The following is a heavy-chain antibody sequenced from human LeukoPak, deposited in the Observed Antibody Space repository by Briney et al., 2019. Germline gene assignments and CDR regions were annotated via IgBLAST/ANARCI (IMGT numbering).Heavy chain of an antibody. CDR3: AKSGYSSGRFPYYYYMDA. J-gene: IGHJ6*03. CDR2: FDPEDGET. CDR1: GYTLTELS. D-gene: IGHD6-19*01. Sequence: GASVKVSCKVSGYTLTELSMHWVRQAPGKGLEWMGGFDPEDGETIYAQKFQGRVTMTEDTSTDTAYMELSSLRSDDTAVYYCAKSGYSSGRFPYYYYMDAWGKGTTVTISS. V-gene: IGHV1-24*01.